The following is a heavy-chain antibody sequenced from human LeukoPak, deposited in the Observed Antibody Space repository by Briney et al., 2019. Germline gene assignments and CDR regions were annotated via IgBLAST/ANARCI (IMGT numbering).Heavy chain of an antibody. J-gene: IGHJ4*02. V-gene: IGHV3-9*01. CDR2: ISWNGGRT. CDR1: GFIFDDYA. D-gene: IGHD3-16*01. CDR3: ARGWGGQGRSWGALDF. Sequence: PGGSLRLSCAASGFIFDDYAMHWVRQAPGKGLEWVSGISWNGGRTAYADSVKGRLTISRENAKNSFYLQMNGLRAGDTAVYYWARGWGGQGRSWGALDFWGQGILVTVSS.